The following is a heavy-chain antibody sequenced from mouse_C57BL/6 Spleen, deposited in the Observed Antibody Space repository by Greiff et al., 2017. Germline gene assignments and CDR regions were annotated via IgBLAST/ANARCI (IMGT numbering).Heavy chain of an antibody. D-gene: IGHD1-1*01. Sequence: QVQLQQSGPELVKPGASVKISCKASGYAFSSSWMNWVKQRPGKGLEWIGRIYPGDGDTNYNGKFKGKATLTADKSSSTAYMQLSSLTSEDSAVYFCARGGDGSSYDYWGQGTTLTVSS. J-gene: IGHJ2*01. V-gene: IGHV1-82*01. CDR3: ARGGDGSSYDY. CDR1: GYAFSSSW. CDR2: IYPGDGDT.